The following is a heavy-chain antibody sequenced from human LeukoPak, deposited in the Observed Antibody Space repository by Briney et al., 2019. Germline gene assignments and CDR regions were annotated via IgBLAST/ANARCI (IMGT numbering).Heavy chain of an antibody. CDR1: GYTFTSYD. Sequence: ASVKVSCKASGYTFTSYDINWVRQATGQGLEWMGWMNPNSGNTGYAQKFQGRVTMTRNTSISTAYMELSSLRSEDTAVYYCARIYCSSTCSAFDIWGQGTMVTVPS. CDR3: ARIYCSSTCSAFDI. CDR2: MNPNSGNT. V-gene: IGHV1-8*01. D-gene: IGHD2-2*01. J-gene: IGHJ3*02.